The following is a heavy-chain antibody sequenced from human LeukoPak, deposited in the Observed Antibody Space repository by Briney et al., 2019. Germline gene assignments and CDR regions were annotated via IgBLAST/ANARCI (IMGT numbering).Heavy chain of an antibody. D-gene: IGHD2-2*01. CDR3: ARDGGYCSSGTVCYSRAEYYYYGMDV. CDR1: GYTFTGYY. V-gene: IGHV1-2*06. CDR2: INPNSGGT. Sequence: GASVKVSCKASGYTFTGYYMHWVRQAPGQGLEWMGRINPNSGGTNYAQKFQGRVTMTRDTSISTAYMELSRLRSDDTAVYYCARDGGYCSSGTVCYSRAEYYYYGMDVWGQGTTVTVSS. J-gene: IGHJ6*02.